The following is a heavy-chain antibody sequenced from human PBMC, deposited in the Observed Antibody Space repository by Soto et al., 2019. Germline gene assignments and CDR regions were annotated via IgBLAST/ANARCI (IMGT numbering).Heavy chain of an antibody. V-gene: IGHV3-53*01. CDR2: IYSGGST. Sequence: EVQLVESGGGLIQPGGSLRLSCAASGFTVSSNYMSWVRQAPGKGLEWVSVIYSGGSTYYADSVKGRFTISRYNSKYTLYLQMNSLRAEDTDVYYWARMPEVWCQGTTVTVSS. D-gene: IGHD2-2*01. CDR3: ARMPEV. J-gene: IGHJ6*02. CDR1: GFTVSSNY.